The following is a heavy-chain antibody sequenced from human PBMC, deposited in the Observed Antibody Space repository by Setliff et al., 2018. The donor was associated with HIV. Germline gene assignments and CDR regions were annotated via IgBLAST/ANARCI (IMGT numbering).Heavy chain of an antibody. CDR2: ISASGSTI. J-gene: IGHJ4*02. D-gene: IGHD3-22*01. V-gene: IGHV3-48*03. CDR1: GFTFSSYE. Sequence: PGGSLRLSCAASGFTFSSYEMNWVRQAPGKGLEWVAYISASGSTIYYTDSVKGRFTISRDNAKNSLDLQMKSLRADDTSVYYCARAHDNHDSSGYSHDSWGQGSLVTVSS. CDR3: ARAHDNHDSSGYSHDS.